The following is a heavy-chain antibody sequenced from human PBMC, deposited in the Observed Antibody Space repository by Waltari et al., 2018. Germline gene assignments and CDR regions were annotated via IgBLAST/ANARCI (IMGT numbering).Heavy chain of an antibody. CDR3: ARLGYCSGGSCYSIYYYYYGMDV. J-gene: IGHJ6*02. V-gene: IGHV4-34*01. Sequence: QVQLQQWGAGLLKPSETLSLTCAVYGGSFSGYYWSWIRQPPGKGLEWIGEINPHGSTNSNPSLKSRVTISVYTSKNQFSLKLSSVTAADTAVYYCARLGYCSGGSCYSIYYYYYGMDVWGQGTTVTVSS. D-gene: IGHD2-15*01. CDR2: INPHGST. CDR1: GGSFSGYY.